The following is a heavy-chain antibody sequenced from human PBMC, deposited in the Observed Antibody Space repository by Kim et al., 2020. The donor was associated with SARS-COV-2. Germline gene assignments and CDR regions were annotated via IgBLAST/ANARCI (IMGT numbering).Heavy chain of an antibody. V-gene: IGHV3-33*01. CDR3: ARDSSHPVGADY. CDR2: IYYNGLNK. Sequence: GGSLRLSCAASGFSFSSYGMQWVRQAPGKGLEWVAVIYYNGLNKYYIDSVKGRFTISRDNSKNTMYLEMNNLRVEDTAVYYCARDSSHPVGADYWGTGT. CDR1: GFSFSSYG. D-gene: IGHD6-13*01. J-gene: IGHJ4*02.